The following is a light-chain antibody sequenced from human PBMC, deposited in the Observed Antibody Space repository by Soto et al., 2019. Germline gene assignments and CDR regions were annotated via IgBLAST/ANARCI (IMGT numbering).Light chain of an antibody. V-gene: IGKV3-20*01. CDR2: GAS. Sequence: EIVLTQSPGTLSLSPGERATLSCRARQSVSSSYLAWYQQKPGQAPRLLIYGASSRATGIPDRFSGSGSGTDFTLPISRLEPEDLAVYYCQQYGSSPYTFGQGTKLEIK. CDR3: QQYGSSPYT. CDR1: QSVSSSY. J-gene: IGKJ2*01.